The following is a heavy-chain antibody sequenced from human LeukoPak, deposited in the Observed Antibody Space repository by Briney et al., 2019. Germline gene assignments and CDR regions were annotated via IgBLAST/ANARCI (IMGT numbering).Heavy chain of an antibody. CDR3: ARDLLATPITISQWGCDY. CDR2: ISSDGSDK. CDR1: GFTFSIYA. J-gene: IGHJ4*02. D-gene: IGHD6-19*01. V-gene: IGHV3-30*04. Sequence: GGSLRLSCAASGFTFSIYAMHWVRQAPGKGLEWVAVISSDGSDKYYADSVKGRFTISRDNAKNSLYLQMNSLRAEDTAVYYCARDLLATPITISQWGCDYWGQGTLITVSP.